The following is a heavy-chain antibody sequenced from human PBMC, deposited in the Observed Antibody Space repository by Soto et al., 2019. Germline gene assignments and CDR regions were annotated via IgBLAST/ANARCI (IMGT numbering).Heavy chain of an antibody. CDR1: GGSISSSNW. CDR3: ARTAMGGSSWPFDY. Sequence: QVQLQESGPGLVKPSGTLSLTCAVSGGSISSSNWWSWVRQPPGKGLEWIGELYHSGSTNYNPSLKIRVTISVAKSKNQFSLKLSSVTAADTAVYYCARTAMGGSSWPFDYWGQGTLVTVSS. D-gene: IGHD6-13*01. J-gene: IGHJ4*02. CDR2: LYHSGST. V-gene: IGHV4-4*02.